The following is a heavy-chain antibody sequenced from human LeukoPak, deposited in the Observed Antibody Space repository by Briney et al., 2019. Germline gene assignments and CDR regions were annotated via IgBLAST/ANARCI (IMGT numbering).Heavy chain of an antibody. CDR1: GFIFSTDP. Sequence: GGSLRLSCVASGFIFSTDPMNWVRQAPGKGLEWVSAISGSGGSTYYADSVKGRFTISRDNSKNTLYLQMNSLRAEDTAVYYCAKARRITMVRGVPNYGMDVWGQGTTVTVSS. CDR2: ISGSGGST. CDR3: AKARRITMVRGVPNYGMDV. D-gene: IGHD3-10*01. V-gene: IGHV3-23*01. J-gene: IGHJ6*02.